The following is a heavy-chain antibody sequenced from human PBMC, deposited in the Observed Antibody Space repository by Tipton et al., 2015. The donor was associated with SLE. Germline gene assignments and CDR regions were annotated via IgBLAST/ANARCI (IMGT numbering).Heavy chain of an antibody. CDR3: ARGVVL. Sequence: TLSLTCTVSGGSISSSRYYWGWIRQPPGKGLEWIGSIYHSGTAYYNPSLKSRVTISVDTSKNQFSLKLSSVTAADTAVYYCARGVVLWGQGTLVTVSS. V-gene: IGHV4-39*07. CDR2: IYHSGTA. D-gene: IGHD3-3*01. CDR1: GGSISSSRYY. J-gene: IGHJ4*02.